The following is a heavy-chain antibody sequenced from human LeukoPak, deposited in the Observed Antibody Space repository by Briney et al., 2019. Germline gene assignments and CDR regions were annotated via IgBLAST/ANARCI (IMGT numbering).Heavy chain of an antibody. CDR1: GFIFSDYG. V-gene: IGHV3-33*01. Sequence: PGGSLRLSCAASGFIFSDYGMHWVRQAPGKGLEWVAVIWYDGSNKYYADSVKGRFTISRDNSKNTLYLQMNSLRAEDTAVYYCARAGGLRIAVAPIDCWGQGTLVTVSS. CDR3: ARAGGLRIAVAPIDC. CDR2: IWYDGSNK. D-gene: IGHD6-19*01. J-gene: IGHJ4*02.